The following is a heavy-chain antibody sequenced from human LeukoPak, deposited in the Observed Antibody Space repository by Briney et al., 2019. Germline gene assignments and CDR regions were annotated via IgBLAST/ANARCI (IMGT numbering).Heavy chain of an antibody. D-gene: IGHD6-13*01. CDR2: IIPIFGTA. J-gene: IGHJ4*02. CDR1: GGTFSSYA. Sequence: ASVKVSCKASGGTFSSYAISWVRQAPGQGLDWMGGIIPIFGTANYAQKFQGRVRITADESTSTAYMELSSLRSEDTAVYYCARLAAAGLSVDYWGQGTLVTVSS. CDR3: ARLAAAGLSVDY. V-gene: IGHV1-69*13.